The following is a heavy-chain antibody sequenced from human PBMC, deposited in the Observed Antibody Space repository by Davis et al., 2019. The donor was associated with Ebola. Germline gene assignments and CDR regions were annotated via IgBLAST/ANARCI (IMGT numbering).Heavy chain of an antibody. CDR2: INHSGNT. V-gene: IGHV4-34*01. CDR1: GGSISSYY. J-gene: IGHJ4*02. Sequence: SETLSLTCTVSGGSISSYYWSWIRQPPGKGLEWIGEINHSGNTDYNPSLQSRVTISVDTSKNAFSLKLTSVTAADTALYYCARQGGPETTLDSWGRGRLVTVSS. CDR3: ARQGGPETTLDS. D-gene: IGHD1-14*01.